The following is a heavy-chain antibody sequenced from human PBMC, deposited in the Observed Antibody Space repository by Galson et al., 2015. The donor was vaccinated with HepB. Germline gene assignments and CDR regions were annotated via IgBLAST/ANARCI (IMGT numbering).Heavy chain of an antibody. Sequence: CAISGDSVSSNSAAWNWIRQSPSKGLEWLGRTYYRSKWYNDYAVSVKSRITINPDTSKNQLSLKLSSVTAADTAVYYCARHKVRGEGWQWLASYYYGMDVWGQGTTVTVSS. CDR1: GDSVSSNSAA. J-gene: IGHJ6*02. D-gene: IGHD6-19*01. CDR3: ARHKVRGEGWQWLASYYYGMDV. CDR2: TYYRSKWYN. V-gene: IGHV6-1*01.